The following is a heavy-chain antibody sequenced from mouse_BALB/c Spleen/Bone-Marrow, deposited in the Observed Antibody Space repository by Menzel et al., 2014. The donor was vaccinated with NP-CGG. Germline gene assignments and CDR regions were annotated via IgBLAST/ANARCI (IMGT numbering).Heavy chain of an antibody. CDR3: ASYRFAY. CDR1: DYTFTNYW. CDR2: INPSTGYT. V-gene: IGHV1-7*01. J-gene: IGHJ3*01. Sequence: VKLMESGAELAKPGASMKMSCKASDYTFTNYWMHWVKQRPGQGLEWIGYINPSTGYTEYNQKFKDKATLTADKSSGTAYMQLSRLTSEDSAVYYCASYRFAYWGQGTLVTVSA. D-gene: IGHD2-10*01.